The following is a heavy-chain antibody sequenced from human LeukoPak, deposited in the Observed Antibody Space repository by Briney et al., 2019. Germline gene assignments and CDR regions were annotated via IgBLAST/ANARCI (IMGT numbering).Heavy chain of an antibody. J-gene: IGHJ3*01. CDR1: GFTFSDRY. CDR2: FSTSDRRV. V-gene: IGHV3-11*04. D-gene: IGHD4-23*01. Sequence: PGASLILYCTGSGFTFSDRYMAWIRQRPAQGLDLLSYFSTSDRRVYLADSVKGRFTVSRDDARKSLFLQMNSLRPDDTAVYYCARDRAVGASDSYDLWGPGTMVIVSS. CDR3: ARDRAVGASDSYDL.